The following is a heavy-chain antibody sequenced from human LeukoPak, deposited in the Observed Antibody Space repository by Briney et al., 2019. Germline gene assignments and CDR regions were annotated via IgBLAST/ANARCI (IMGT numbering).Heavy chain of an antibody. CDR1: GFTLSSYG. Sequence: PGGSLRLSCAASGFTLSSYGMHWVSQAPGKGLEWVAVISYDGSNKYYADSVKGRFTISRDNSKNTLYLQMNSPRAEDTAVYYCAKQDYWGQGTLVTVSS. V-gene: IGHV3-30*18. CDR3: AKQDY. CDR2: ISYDGSNK. J-gene: IGHJ4*01.